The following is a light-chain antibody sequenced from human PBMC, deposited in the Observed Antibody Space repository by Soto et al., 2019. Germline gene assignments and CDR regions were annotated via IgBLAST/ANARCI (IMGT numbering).Light chain of an antibody. CDR1: TGTVTSGHY. J-gene: IGLJ3*02. Sequence: QAVVTQEPSLTXSPGGTVTLTCGSSTGTVTSGHYPYWFQQRPGQAPRTLIYDTSNKHSWTPARFSGSLLGGKAALTLSGAQPEDEADYYCLLSYSHTPWVFGGGTKVTVL. V-gene: IGLV7-46*01. CDR2: DTS. CDR3: LLSYSHTPWV.